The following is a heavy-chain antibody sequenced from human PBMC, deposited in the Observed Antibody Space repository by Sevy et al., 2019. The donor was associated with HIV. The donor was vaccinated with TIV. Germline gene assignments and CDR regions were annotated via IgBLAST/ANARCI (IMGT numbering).Heavy chain of an antibody. CDR3: TRDAGYSIAWSPSDY. CDR1: GLTFSSHA. D-gene: IGHD6-19*01. CDR2: ISSAGSNK. J-gene: IGHJ4*02. V-gene: IGHV3-30-3*01. Sequence: GGSVRLSCAASGLTFSSHAMHWVRQAPGKGLEWVAVISSAGSNKYYADSVKGRFTISRDNPKNTLYLQMNSLRPEDTAVYYCTRDAGYSIAWSPSDYWGQGTLVTVSS.